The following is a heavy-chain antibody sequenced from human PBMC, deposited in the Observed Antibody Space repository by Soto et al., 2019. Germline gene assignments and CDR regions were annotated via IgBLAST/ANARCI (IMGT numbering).Heavy chain of an antibody. CDR3: ARDRAGYYSHFVY. CDR1: RGTFTNYA. CDR2: IMPFFGSG. V-gene: IGHV1-69*01. J-gene: IGHJ4*02. Sequence: QVYLVQSGAEVKKPGSSVKVSCKALRGTFTNYASSWVRQAPGQGLEWMGGIMPFFGSGNYAQKFQGRINITADESTSSVYLELTSLRSEDTAVYYCARDRAGYYSHFVYWGQGTLVTVSS. D-gene: IGHD3-22*01.